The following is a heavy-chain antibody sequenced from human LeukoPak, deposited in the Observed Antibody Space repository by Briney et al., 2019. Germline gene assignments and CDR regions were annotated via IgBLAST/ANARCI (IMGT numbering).Heavy chain of an antibody. CDR2: ISSSSSYI. J-gene: IGHJ4*02. D-gene: IGHD2/OR15-2a*01. Sequence: GGSLRLSCAASGFTLSDYSMNWVRQATGKGLEWDSSISSSSSYIYYADSVKGRFTISRDNSKNTLYLQMNSLRAEDTAVYYCAREQNRYFDYWGQGTLVTVSS. CDR3: AREQNRYFDY. V-gene: IGHV3-21*01. CDR1: GFTLSDYS.